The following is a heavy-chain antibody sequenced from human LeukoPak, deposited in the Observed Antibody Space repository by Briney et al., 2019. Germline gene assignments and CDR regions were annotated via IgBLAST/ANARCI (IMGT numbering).Heavy chain of an antibody. CDR1: SDSIFTSNW. V-gene: IGHV4-4*02. D-gene: IGHD1-26*01. Sequence: SETLSLTCTVSSDSIFTSNWWSWVRQPPGKGLEWIGQIFHSGSTSYSPSLKSRVTISMDKSKNQISLRLTSVTAADTAVYYCARGRSVEATFYYSYYMDVWGKGTTVTVSS. J-gene: IGHJ6*03. CDR3: ARGRSVEATFYYSYYMDV. CDR2: IFHSGST.